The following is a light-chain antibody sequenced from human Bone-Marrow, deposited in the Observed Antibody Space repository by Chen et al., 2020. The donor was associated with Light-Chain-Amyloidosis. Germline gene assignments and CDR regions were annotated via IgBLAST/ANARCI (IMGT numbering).Light chain of an antibody. CDR3: MQALQTPRT. V-gene: IGKV2-28*01. CDR2: LVS. CDR1: QSLLYSNGYTY. J-gene: IGKJ2*01. Sequence: MTQSPLSLPVTPGEPASISCRSSQSLLYSNGYTYLDWYLQKPGQSPQLLIYLVSNRVSGVPDRFSGSGSGTHFTLEISRVEAEDVGVYYCMQALQTPRTFGPGTKLEIK.